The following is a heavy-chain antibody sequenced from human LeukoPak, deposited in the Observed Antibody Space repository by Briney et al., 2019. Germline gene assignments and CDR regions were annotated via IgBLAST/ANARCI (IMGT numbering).Heavy chain of an antibody. CDR1: GGTFSSYA. V-gene: IGHV1-69*05. Sequence: ASVKVSCKASGGTFSSYAISWVRQAPGQGLEWMGGIIPIFGTANYAQKFQGRVTITTDESTSAAYMELSSLRSEDTAVYYCARDRVSTPFDYWGQGTLVTVSS. CDR2: IIPIFGTA. D-gene: IGHD2-2*01. CDR3: ARDRVSTPFDY. J-gene: IGHJ4*02.